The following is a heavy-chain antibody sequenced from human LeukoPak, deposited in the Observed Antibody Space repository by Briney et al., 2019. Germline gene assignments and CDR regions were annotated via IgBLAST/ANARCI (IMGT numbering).Heavy chain of an antibody. CDR3: ARYSGYDDGNWFDP. V-gene: IGHV1-18*01. CDR1: GYTFTSYG. Sequence: ASVKVSCKASGYTFTSYGISWVRQAPGQGLEWMGWISAYNGNTNYAQKLRGRVTMTTDTSTSTAYMELRSLRSDDTAVYYCARYSGYDDGNWFDPWGQGTLVTVSS. CDR2: ISAYNGNT. J-gene: IGHJ5*02. D-gene: IGHD5-12*01.